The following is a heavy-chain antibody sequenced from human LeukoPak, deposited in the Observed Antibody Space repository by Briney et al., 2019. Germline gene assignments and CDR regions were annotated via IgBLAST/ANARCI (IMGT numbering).Heavy chain of an antibody. CDR3: ARLSGLRYFDWLLSPFDY. Sequence: KPSETLSLTCAVYGGSFSGYYWSWIRQPPGKGLEWIGEINHSGSTNYNPSLKSRVTISVDTSKNQFSLKLSSVTAADTAVYYCARLSGLRYFDWLLSPFDYWGQGTLVTVSS. V-gene: IGHV4-34*01. D-gene: IGHD3-9*01. J-gene: IGHJ4*02. CDR2: INHSGST. CDR1: GGSFSGYY.